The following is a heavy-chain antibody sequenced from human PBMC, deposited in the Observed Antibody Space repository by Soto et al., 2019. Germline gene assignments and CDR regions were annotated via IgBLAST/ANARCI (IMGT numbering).Heavy chain of an antibody. D-gene: IGHD3-22*01. V-gene: IGHV3-33*01. CDR2: IWYDGSNE. CDR1: GFTFSSYG. Sequence: PGGSLRLSCAASGFTFSSYGMHWVRQAPGKGLEWVAVIWYDGSNEYYADSAKGRFTISRDNSKNTLYLQMNSLRAEDTAVYYCARDQFYDSSGSFDQWGQGTLVTVSS. CDR3: ARDQFYDSSGSFDQ. J-gene: IGHJ4*02.